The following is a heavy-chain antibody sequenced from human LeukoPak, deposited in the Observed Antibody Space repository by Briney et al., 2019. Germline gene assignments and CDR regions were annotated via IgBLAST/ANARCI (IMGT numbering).Heavy chain of an antibody. V-gene: IGHV5-51*01. Sequence: GESLKISCQGSGYSFTSYWIGWVRQMPGKGLEWMGIIYPGDSDTRYSPSFQGQVTISADKSISTAYLQWSSLKASDTAMYYCATCRGSSTSCYHHAFDIWGQGTMVTVSS. J-gene: IGHJ3*02. D-gene: IGHD2-2*01. CDR2: IYPGDSDT. CDR1: GYSFTSYW. CDR3: ATCRGSSTSCYHHAFDI.